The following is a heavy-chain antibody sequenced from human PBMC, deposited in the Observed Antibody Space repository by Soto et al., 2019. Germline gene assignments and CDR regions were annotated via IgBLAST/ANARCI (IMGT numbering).Heavy chain of an antibody. CDR2: IDPSDSYT. CDR1: GYSFTSYW. J-gene: IGHJ6*02. Sequence: GESLKISCKGSGYSFTSYWISWVRQMPGKGLEWMGRIDPSDSYTNYSPSFQGHVTISADKSISTAYLQWSSLKASDTAMYYCASGVDGDYYYYGMDVWGQGTTVTVSS. D-gene: IGHD6-19*01. V-gene: IGHV5-10-1*01. CDR3: ASGVDGDYYYYGMDV.